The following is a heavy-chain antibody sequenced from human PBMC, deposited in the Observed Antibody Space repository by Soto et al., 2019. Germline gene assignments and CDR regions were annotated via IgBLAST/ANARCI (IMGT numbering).Heavy chain of an antibody. Sequence: GESLKISCQGSGYSFTNYWVVRVRQMPGKGLEWMGTIYPGDSDTRYSPSFQGQVTISADKSISTAYLQWSSLKASDTAVYYCARLPAGSWYRDFDYWGQGTPVTVSS. CDR2: IYPGDSDT. CDR3: ARLPAGSWYRDFDY. CDR1: GYSFTNYW. J-gene: IGHJ4*02. V-gene: IGHV5-51*01. D-gene: IGHD6-13*01.